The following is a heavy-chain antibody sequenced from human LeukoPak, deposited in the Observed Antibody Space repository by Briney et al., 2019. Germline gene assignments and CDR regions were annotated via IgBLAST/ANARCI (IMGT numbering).Heavy chain of an antibody. V-gene: IGHV3-23*01. J-gene: IGHJ5*02. Sequence: PGGSLRLSCAASGFTFSSYAMSWVRQAPGKGLEWVSAISGSGGSTYYADSVKGRFTISRDNSKNTLYLQMNSLRAEDTAVYYCAKESRKAFMITFGGVLTGFDPWGQGTLVTVSS. CDR3: AKESRKAFMITFGGVLTGFDP. CDR2: ISGSGGST. CDR1: GFTFSSYA. D-gene: IGHD3-16*01.